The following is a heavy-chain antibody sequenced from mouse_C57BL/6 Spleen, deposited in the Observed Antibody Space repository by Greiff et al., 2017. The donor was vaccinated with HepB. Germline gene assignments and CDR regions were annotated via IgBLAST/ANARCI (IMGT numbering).Heavy chain of an antibody. CDR3: ARHEGNYFYYYAMDY. J-gene: IGHJ4*01. Sequence: EVKLMESGGDLVKPGGSLKLSCAASGFTFSSYGMSWVRQTPDKRLEWVATISSGGSYTYYPDSVKGRFTISRDNAKNTPYLQMSSLTSEDTAMYSGARHEGNYFYYYAMDYWGQGTSVTVSS. CDR1: GFTFSSYG. CDR2: ISSGGSYT. V-gene: IGHV5-6*01. D-gene: IGHD2-1*01.